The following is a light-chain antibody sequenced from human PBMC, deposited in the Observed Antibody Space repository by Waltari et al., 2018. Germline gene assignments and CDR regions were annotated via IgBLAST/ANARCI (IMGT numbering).Light chain of an antibody. V-gene: IGLV4-69*01. Sequence: QLVLTQSPSASASLGASVKLTRTLSSGHSRNVIASLQQQPEKGPRYLMKVNSDGSHNKGDEIPDRFSGSSSGAERYLTISSLQSEDEADYYCQTGGHGTWVFGGGTKLTVL. CDR1: SGHSRNV. CDR2: VNSDGSH. J-gene: IGLJ3*02. CDR3: QTGGHGTWV.